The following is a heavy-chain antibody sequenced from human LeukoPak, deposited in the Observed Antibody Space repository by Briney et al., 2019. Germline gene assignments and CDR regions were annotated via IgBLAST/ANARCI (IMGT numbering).Heavy chain of an antibody. CDR1: GFTFSSYA. V-gene: IGHV3-30*01. J-gene: IGHJ4*02. Sequence: SGGSLRLSCAASGFTFSSYAMHWVRQAPGKGLEGVAVISYDGSNKYYADSVKGRFTISRDNSKNTLYLQMNSLRAEDTAVYYCAREDYGSGSYYSTMLDYWGQGTLVTVSS. CDR3: AREDYGSGSYYSTMLDY. CDR2: ISYDGSNK. D-gene: IGHD3-10*01.